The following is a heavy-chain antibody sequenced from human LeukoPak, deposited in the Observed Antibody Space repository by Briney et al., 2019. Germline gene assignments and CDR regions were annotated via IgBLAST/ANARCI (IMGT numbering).Heavy chain of an antibody. J-gene: IGHJ4*02. V-gene: IGHV4-31*03. CDR3: ARQGVTMVRGVSLGIDY. CDR2: IYYSGST. D-gene: IGHD3-10*01. Sequence: SQTLSLTCTVSGGSISSGGYYWSWIRQHPGKGLEWIGYIYYSGSTYYNPSLKSRVTIPVDTSKNQFSLKLSSVTAADTAVYYCARQGVTMVRGVSLGIDYWGQGTLVTVSS. CDR1: GGSISSGGYY.